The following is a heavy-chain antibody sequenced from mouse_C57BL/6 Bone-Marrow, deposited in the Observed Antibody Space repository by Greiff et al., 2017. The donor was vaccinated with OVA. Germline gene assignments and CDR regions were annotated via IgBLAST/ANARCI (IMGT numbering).Heavy chain of an antibody. J-gene: IGHJ3*01. CDR2: INPSSGYT. V-gene: IGHV1-7*01. Sequence: QVQLKQPGAELVKPGASVKLSCKASGYTFTSYWMHWVKQRPGQGLEWIGYINPSSGYTKYNQKFKDKATLTADKSSSTAYMQLSSLTYEDSAVYDCASPYCVLFANWGQGNLVTVSA. CDR1: GYTFTSYW. CDR3: ASPYCVLFAN.